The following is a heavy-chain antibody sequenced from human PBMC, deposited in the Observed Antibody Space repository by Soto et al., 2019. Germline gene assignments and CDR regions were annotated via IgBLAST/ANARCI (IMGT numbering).Heavy chain of an antibody. D-gene: IGHD2-2*01. V-gene: IGHV1-69*13. CDR3: ARVYCTSNRCYRRHDAFDL. Sequence: ASVKVSCKASGGTFSSYAISWVRQAPGQGLEWMGGIIPIFGTANYAQKFQGRVTITADESTSTAYMELSSLRSEDTAVYYCARVYCTSNRCYRRHDAFDLWGQGTMVTVSS. J-gene: IGHJ3*01. CDR1: GGTFSSYA. CDR2: IIPIFGTA.